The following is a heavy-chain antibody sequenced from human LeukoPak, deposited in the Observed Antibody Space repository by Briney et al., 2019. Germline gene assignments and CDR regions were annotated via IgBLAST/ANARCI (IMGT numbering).Heavy chain of an antibody. Sequence: PGGCLRLACAASGFTFSDYAMQWVRQAPGKELEYVSAISSNGGSIHYANSVKVRFTISRDNPKNTLYLQMDSLRAEDMAVYYCARDTCGCGSGWQLYWYFDLWGRGTLVTVSS. V-gene: IGHV3-64*01. CDR1: GFTFSDYA. D-gene: IGHD6-19*01. CDR2: ISSNGGSI. CDR3: ARDTCGCGSGWQLYWYFDL. J-gene: IGHJ2*01.